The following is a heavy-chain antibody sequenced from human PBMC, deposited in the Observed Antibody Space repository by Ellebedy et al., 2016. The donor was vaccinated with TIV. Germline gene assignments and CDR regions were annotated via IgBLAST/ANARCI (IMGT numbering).Heavy chain of an antibody. CDR3: ATDLDILTGYYIIENY. CDR2: ISYDGSNK. V-gene: IGHV3-30-3*02. D-gene: IGHD3-9*01. Sequence: GESLKISXAASGFTFSSYGMHWVRQAPGKGLEWVAVISYDGSNKYYADSVKGRFTISRDNSKNTLYLQMNSLRAEDTAVYYCATDLDILTGYYIIENYWGQGTLVTVSS. CDR1: GFTFSSYG. J-gene: IGHJ4*02.